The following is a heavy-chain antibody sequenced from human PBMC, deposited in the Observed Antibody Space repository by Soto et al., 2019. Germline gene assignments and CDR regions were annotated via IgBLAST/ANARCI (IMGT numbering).Heavy chain of an antibody. J-gene: IGHJ4*02. CDR3: AKDGYSSSD. Sequence: EVQLLESGGGLVQPGGSLRLSCAASGFTFSSYAMSWVRQAKGKGLEWVSAISGSGGSTYYADYVKGRFTISRDNSKNTLYLHMTSLRAEDTAVYDCAKDGYSSSDWGQGNLVTVAS. V-gene: IGHV3-23*01. CDR1: GFTFSSYA. D-gene: IGHD6-6*01. CDR2: ISGSGGST.